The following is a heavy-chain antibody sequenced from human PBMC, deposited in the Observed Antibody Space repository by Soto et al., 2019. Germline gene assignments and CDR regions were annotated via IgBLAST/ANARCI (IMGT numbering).Heavy chain of an antibody. CDR3: ARSDFWSGKFDY. CDR1: GYSFSHYW. J-gene: IGHJ4*02. CDR2: IYPGDSDT. D-gene: IGHD3-3*01. Sequence: PGESLKISCKASGYSFSHYWIAWVRHTPGKGLEWMGVIYPGDSDTRYSPSFQGQVTISADTSMYIAYLQWNSLKASDTALYFCARSDFWSGKFDYWGRGTLVTVSS. V-gene: IGHV5-51*01.